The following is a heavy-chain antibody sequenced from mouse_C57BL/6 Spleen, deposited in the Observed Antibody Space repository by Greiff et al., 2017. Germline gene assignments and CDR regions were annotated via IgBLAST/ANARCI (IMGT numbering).Heavy chain of an antibody. CDR1: GFTFSDYY. J-gene: IGHJ4*01. CDR3: ARPFITTVWGAMDY. D-gene: IGHD1-1*01. V-gene: IGHV5-12*01. Sequence: DVMLVESGGGLVQPGGSLKLSCAASGFTFSDYYMYWVRQTPEKRLEWVAYISNGGGSTYYPDTVKGRFTISRDNAKNTLYLQMSRLKSEDTAMYYCARPFITTVWGAMDYWGQGTSVTVSS. CDR2: ISNGGGST.